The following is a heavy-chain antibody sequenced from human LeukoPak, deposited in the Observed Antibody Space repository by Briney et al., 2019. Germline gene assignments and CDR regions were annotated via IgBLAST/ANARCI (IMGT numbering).Heavy chain of an antibody. J-gene: IGHJ6*03. D-gene: IGHD6-19*01. CDR1: GFTFSSYS. V-gene: IGHV3-21*01. CDR3: ARDPVAGSYYMDV. Sequence: GGSLRLSCAASGFTFSSYSMNWVRQAPGKGLEWVSSISSSSSYIYYADPVKGRFTISRDNAKNSLYLQMNSLRAEDTAVYFCARDPVAGSYYMDVWGKGTTVTVSS. CDR2: ISSSSSYI.